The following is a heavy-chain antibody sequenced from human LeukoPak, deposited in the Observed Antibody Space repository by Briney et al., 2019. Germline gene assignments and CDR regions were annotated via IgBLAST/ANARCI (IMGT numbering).Heavy chain of an antibody. D-gene: IGHD2-2*01. J-gene: IGHJ6*04. CDR1: GGSISSYY. CDR3: ARDSIVVVPAAIREYYYYYYGMDV. V-gene: IGHV4-59*01. Sequence: SETLSLTCAVSGGSISSYYWSWIRQPPGKGLEWVGYIYYSGSTNYNPSLKSRVTISVDTSKNQFSLKLSSVTAADTAVYYCARDSIVVVPAAIREYYYYYYGMDVWGKGTTVTVSS. CDR2: IYYSGST.